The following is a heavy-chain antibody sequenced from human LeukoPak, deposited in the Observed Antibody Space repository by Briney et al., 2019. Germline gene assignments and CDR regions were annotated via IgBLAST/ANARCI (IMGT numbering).Heavy chain of an antibody. CDR2: IRYDGSNK. J-gene: IGHJ5*02. V-gene: IGHV3-30*02. D-gene: IGHD1-7*01. CDR1: GFTFSSYG. Sequence: GGSLRLSCAASGFTFSSYGMHWVRQAPGKGLEWVAFIRYDGSNKYYADSVKGRFTISRDNSKNTLYLQMNSLRAEDTAVYYCAKDLDNWNYQLSHLNWFDPWGQGTLVTVSS. CDR3: AKDLDNWNYQLSHLNWFDP.